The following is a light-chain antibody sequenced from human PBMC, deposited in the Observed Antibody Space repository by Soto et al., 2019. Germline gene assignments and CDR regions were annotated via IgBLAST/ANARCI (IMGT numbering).Light chain of an antibody. CDR1: QGIRND. CDR3: LQDYNYPRT. V-gene: IGKV1-6*01. CDR2: AAS. J-gene: IGKJ1*01. Sequence: AIQMTQSPSSLSASVGDRVNITCRASQGIRNDLGWYQQKPGKAPKLLIYAASSLQSGVPSRFSGSGSGTDFPLTIRSLQPEDFATYYGLQDYNYPRTFGQGTKVEIK.